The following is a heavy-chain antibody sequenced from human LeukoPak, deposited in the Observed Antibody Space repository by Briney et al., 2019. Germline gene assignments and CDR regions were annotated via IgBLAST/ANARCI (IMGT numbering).Heavy chain of an antibody. CDR1: GFTFTNYD. D-gene: IGHD3-10*01. Sequence: ASVNVSCKATGFTFTNYDINWVRQATGQGLEWMGWMNPINGNTGYAQKFQGRVTMTRDTSISTAYMELRSLTSEDTAVYYCVRDGEGVAISVNYWFAPWGQGTLVTVSS. CDR3: VRDGEGVAISVNYWFAP. CDR2: MNPINGNT. J-gene: IGHJ5*02. V-gene: IGHV1-8*01.